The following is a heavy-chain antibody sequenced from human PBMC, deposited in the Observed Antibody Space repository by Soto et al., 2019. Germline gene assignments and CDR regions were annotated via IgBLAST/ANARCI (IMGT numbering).Heavy chain of an antibody. CDR1: GFTFSNYW. CDR3: ATYGDSSGNNYWYFDL. D-gene: IGHD6-19*01. Sequence: EVQLVDSGGGLVQPGGSLRLSCAASGFTFSNYWMSWVRQAPGKGLEWVANIRQDGSEKYYVDFVKGRFTISRDNAKNSLDLQMNSLRAEDTAMYYCATYGDSSGNNYWYFDLWGRGTLVTVSS. CDR2: IRQDGSEK. J-gene: IGHJ2*01. V-gene: IGHV3-7*01.